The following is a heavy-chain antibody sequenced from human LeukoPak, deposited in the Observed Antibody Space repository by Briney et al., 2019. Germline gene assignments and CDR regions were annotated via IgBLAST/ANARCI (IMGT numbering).Heavy chain of an antibody. CDR1: GGSISTHH. D-gene: IGHD3-3*01. V-gene: IGHV4-4*07. CDR3: AREGQIRFRFWFDP. Sequence: EASETLSLTCTVSGGSISTHHWSWIRQSAVKGLEWIGRIYTSGSTNYNPSLKSRVTMSVDTSKNQFSLKLSSVTAADTAVYYCAREGQIRFRFWFDPWGQGTLVTVSS. J-gene: IGHJ5*02. CDR2: IYTSGST.